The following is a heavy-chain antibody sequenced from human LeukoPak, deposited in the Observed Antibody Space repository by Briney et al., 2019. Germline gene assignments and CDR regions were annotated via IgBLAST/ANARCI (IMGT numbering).Heavy chain of an antibody. D-gene: IGHD2-21*02. Sequence: ASVKVSCKASGGTFSSYAISWVRQAPGQGVEWMGGIIPIFGTANYAQKFQGRVTITADESTSTAYMELSSLRSEDTAVYYCARVKPAYCGGDCYWYNWFDPWGQGTLVTVSS. V-gene: IGHV1-69*01. CDR3: ARVKPAYCGGDCYWYNWFDP. CDR2: IIPIFGTA. CDR1: GGTFSSYA. J-gene: IGHJ5*02.